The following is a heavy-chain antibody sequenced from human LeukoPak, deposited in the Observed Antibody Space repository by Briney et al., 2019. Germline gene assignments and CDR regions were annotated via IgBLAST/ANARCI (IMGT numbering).Heavy chain of an antibody. D-gene: IGHD5-18*01. CDR3: ARHLPGGYSKGGFDY. J-gene: IGHJ4*02. CDR2: IYPGDSDT. V-gene: IGHV5-51*01. CDR1: GYSFSTYW. Sequence: GESLKVSCQGSGYSFSTYWIGWVRQMPGKGLEWMGIIYPGDSDTRYSPSFQGQVTISADKSISTVHLQWSSLKASDTGMYYCARHLPGGYSKGGFDYWGQGTLVTVSS.